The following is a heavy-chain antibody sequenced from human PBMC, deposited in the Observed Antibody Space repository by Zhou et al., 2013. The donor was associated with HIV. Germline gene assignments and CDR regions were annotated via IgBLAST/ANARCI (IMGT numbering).Heavy chain of an antibody. D-gene: IGHD2-21*01. CDR3: ARDAQPGYFDESRYLFHAFHI. CDR2: IIPMFDTS. Sequence: QVHLVQSGAEVKKPGSSVRVSCKTSGGSFNNFGISWVRQAPGQGLEWMGGIIPMFDTSYNAQKFQDRVTLTTDESTNTAYMELNGLTSEDTGVYYCARDAQPGYFDESRYLFHAFHIWGQGTVVTVSS. J-gene: IGHJ3*02. CDR1: GGSFNNFG. V-gene: IGHV1-69*05.